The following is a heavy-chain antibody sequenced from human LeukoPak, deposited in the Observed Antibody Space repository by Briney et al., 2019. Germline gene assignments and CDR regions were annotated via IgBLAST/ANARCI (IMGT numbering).Heavy chain of an antibody. J-gene: IGHJ4*02. CDR3: AKLGGEAKRCSSTSCPPGIHDY. D-gene: IGHD2-2*01. Sequence: EPGGSLRLSCAASGFTFSSYAMSWVRQAPGKGLEWVSAISGSGGSTYYADSVKGRFTISRDNSKNTLYLQMNSLRAEDTAVYYCAKLGGEAKRCSSTSCPPGIHDYWGQGTLVTVSS. CDR2: ISGSGGST. V-gene: IGHV3-23*01. CDR1: GFTFSSYA.